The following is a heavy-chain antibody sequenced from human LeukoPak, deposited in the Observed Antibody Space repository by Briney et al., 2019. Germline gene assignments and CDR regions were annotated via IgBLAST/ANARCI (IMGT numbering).Heavy chain of an antibody. CDR2: INPSGGST. Sequence: GASVKVSCTASGYTFTSYYMHSVRQAPGQGLEWMGIINPSGGSTSYAQKFQGRVTMTRDMSTSTVYMELSSLRSEDTAMYYCASAGSSFLFDYWGQGTLVTVSS. D-gene: IGHD6-6*01. CDR3: ASAGSSFLFDY. V-gene: IGHV1-46*01. CDR1: GYTFTSYY. J-gene: IGHJ4*02.